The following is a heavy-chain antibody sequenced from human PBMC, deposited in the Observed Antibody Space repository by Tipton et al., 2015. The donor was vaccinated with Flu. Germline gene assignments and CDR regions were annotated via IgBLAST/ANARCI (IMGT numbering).Heavy chain of an antibody. CDR2: IYHSGST. D-gene: IGHD7-27*01. CDR1: GYSISSGYY. Sequence: LRLSCAVSGYSISSGYYWGWIRQPPGKGLEWIGSIYHSGSTYYNPSLKSRVTISVDTSKNQFSLKLSSVTAADTAVYYCARHPSSLGAFGIWGQGTMVTVSS. CDR3: ARHPSSLGAFGI. J-gene: IGHJ3*02. V-gene: IGHV4-38-2*01.